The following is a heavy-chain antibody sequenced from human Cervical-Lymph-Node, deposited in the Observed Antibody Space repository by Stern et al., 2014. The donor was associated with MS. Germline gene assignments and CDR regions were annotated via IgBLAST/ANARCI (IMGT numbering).Heavy chain of an antibody. CDR3: TRGRGTLLYLH. CDR1: GYNFIDYY. J-gene: IGHJ4*02. D-gene: IGHD2-15*01. CDR2: INPHTGDT. V-gene: IGHV1-2*02. Sequence: QDQLVQSGAALRKHGASVEVSCEASGYNFIDYYIHWVRQAPGQGLEWVGWINPHTGDTRYAQKFLGRVAMTRDTSINTAYLELNSLTSDDTAFYYCTRGRGTLLYLHWGQGTLITVSS.